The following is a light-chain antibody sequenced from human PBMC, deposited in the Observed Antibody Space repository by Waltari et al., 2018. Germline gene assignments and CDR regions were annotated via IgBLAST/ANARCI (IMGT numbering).Light chain of an antibody. CDR3: QQYNNWLAD. Sequence: EIVMTQSPAPLSVSPGERATLSCRASQSVSTNLAWYQQKPGQSPRLLIYAASTRATGVPARFSGSGSGTEFTLTITSLQSEDFAVYYCQQYNNWLADFGQGTRLEIK. CDR2: AAS. CDR1: QSVSTN. J-gene: IGKJ5*01. V-gene: IGKV3-15*01.